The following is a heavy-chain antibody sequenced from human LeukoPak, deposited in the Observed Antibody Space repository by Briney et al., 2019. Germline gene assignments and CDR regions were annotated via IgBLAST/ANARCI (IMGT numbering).Heavy chain of an antibody. CDR1: GFTFSSYG. CDR3: AKGLRKTNYYYMDV. D-gene: IGHD3-16*01. V-gene: IGHV3-30*02. Sequence: QPGGSLRLSCAASGFTFSSYGMHWVRQAPGKGLEWVAFIRYDGSNKYYADSVKGRFTISRDNSKNTLYLQMNSLRAEDTAVYYCAKGLRKTNYYYMDVWGKGTTVTVSS. CDR2: IRYDGSNK. J-gene: IGHJ6*03.